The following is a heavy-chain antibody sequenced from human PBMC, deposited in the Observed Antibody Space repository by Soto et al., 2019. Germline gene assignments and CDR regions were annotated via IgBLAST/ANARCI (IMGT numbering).Heavy chain of an antibody. CDR2: ITADGGT. J-gene: IGHJ3*02. D-gene: IGHD2-15*01. V-gene: IGHV3-23*01. Sequence: EVQVLESGGGLVQPGGSLRLSCEGSEFTVSGHAMTWIRQAPGKGPEWVSTITADGGTYYADSVKGGFAMSRDTSENTLYLQMNSLGAEDTAAYYCAPHVSCSGGSCQYDAFAIRGQGTMVTVSS. CDR1: EFTVSGHA. CDR3: APHVSCSGGSCQYDAFAI.